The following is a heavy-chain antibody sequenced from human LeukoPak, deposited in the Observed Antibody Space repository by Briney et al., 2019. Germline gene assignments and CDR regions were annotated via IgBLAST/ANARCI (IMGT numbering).Heavy chain of an antibody. CDR2: MSYDGVDE. D-gene: IGHD1-26*01. CDR3: ATEWAGATRRFEH. J-gene: IGHJ4*02. V-gene: IGHV3-30*04. CDR1: GFTSSIYS. Sequence: QPGRSLRPSCTTTGFTSSIYSMHWVRQAPGKGLEWVAVMSYDGVDEYYADSVKGRFTIFRDNSKDTLYLQLNALTADDTAVYYCATEWAGATRRFEHWGQGTLVTVSS.